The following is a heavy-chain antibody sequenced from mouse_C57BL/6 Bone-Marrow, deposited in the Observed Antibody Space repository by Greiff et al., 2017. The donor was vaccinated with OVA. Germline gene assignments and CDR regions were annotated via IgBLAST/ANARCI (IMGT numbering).Heavy chain of an antibody. CDR1: GFTFTDYY. CDR3: ARRYGNYWYFDV. J-gene: IGHJ1*03. D-gene: IGHD2-1*01. CDR2: IRNKANGYTT. V-gene: IGHV7-3*01. Sequence: EVQVVESGGGLVQPGGSLSLSCAASGFTFTDYYMSWVRQPPGKALEWLGFIRNKANGYTTEYSASVKGRFTISRDNSQSILYLQMNALRAEDSATYYCARRYGNYWYFDVWGTGTTVTVSS.